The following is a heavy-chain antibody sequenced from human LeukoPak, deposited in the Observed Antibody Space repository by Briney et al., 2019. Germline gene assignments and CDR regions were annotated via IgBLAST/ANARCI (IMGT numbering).Heavy chain of an antibody. D-gene: IGHD5-24*01. CDR2: ITGSSGGNT. J-gene: IGHJ6*02. CDR1: GFFLKNYG. Sequence: GGSLTLPCAASGFFLKNYGMNWVRQTPGKGLEWVSAITGSSGGNTYYADSVKGRFTISRDNAKNTLYLQMNSLRAEDTAVYYCAKSKGGYNYDYYYIMDVWGQGTTVTVSS. CDR3: AKSKGGYNYDYYYIMDV. V-gene: IGHV3-23*01.